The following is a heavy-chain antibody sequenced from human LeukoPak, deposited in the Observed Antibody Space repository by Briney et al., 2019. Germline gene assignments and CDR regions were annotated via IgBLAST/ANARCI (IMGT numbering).Heavy chain of an antibody. CDR1: GFTFSDYY. CDR2: ISSSGSTI. J-gene: IGHJ3*02. D-gene: IGHD6-13*01. Sequence: GGSLRLSCAASGFTFSDYYMSWIRQAPGKGLEWVSYISSSGSTIYYADSVKGRFTISRDNSKNTLYLQMNSLRAEDTAVYYCARDRQQLFDAFDIWGQGTMVTVSS. CDR3: ARDRQQLFDAFDI. V-gene: IGHV3-11*04.